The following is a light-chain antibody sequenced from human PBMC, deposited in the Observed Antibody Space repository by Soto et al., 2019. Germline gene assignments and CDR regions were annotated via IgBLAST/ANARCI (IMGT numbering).Light chain of an antibody. CDR3: YSYAGSSYG. CDR2: DVS. CDR1: SSDVGGFNY. V-gene: IGLV2-11*01. J-gene: IGLJ1*01. Sequence: QSAPTQPRSVSGSPGQSVTISCTGTSSDVGGFNYVSWYQQHPGKAPKLMIYDVSKRPSGVPDRFSGSKSGNTASLTISGLQAEDEADYYCYSYAGSSYGFGTGTKVTVL.